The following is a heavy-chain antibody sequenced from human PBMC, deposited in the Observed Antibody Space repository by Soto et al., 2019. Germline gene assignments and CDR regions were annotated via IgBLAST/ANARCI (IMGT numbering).Heavy chain of an antibody. V-gene: IGHV3-23*01. CDR2: ISGSGGST. CDR1: GFTFSSYA. CDR3: ANPAPGGDHDTVGFDY. D-gene: IGHD2-8*02. J-gene: IGHJ4*02. Sequence: GGSLRLSCAASGFTFSSYAMSWVRQAPGKGLEWVSAISGSGGSTYYADSVKGRFTISRDNSKNTLYLQMNSLRAEDTAVYYCANPAPGGDHDTVGFDYWGQGTLVTVSS.